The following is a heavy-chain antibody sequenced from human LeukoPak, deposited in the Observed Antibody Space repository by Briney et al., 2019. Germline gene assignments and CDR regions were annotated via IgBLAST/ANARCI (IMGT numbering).Heavy chain of an antibody. V-gene: IGHV1-2*02. Sequence: GASVKVSCKASGYTFTGYYMHWVRQAPGQGLEWMGWINPNSGGTNYAQKFQGRVTMTRDTSISTAYMELSRLRSDDTAVYYCARDAPRVVPAAIYGYYYYYGMDVWGQGTTVTVSS. CDR1: GYTFTGYY. CDR2: INPNSGGT. CDR3: ARDAPRVVPAAIYGYYYYYGMDV. J-gene: IGHJ6*02. D-gene: IGHD2-2*02.